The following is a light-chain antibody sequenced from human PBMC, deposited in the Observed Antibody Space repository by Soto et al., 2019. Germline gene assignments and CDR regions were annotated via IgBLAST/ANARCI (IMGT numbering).Light chain of an antibody. Sequence: EIVMTQSPASLSVPPGERATLSCRASQSVSSNFAWYLQKPGQAPRLLIYDASNRATGIPARFSGSGSGTDFTLTISSLEPEDFAVYYCQQRSNWLALTFGGGTKVDIK. CDR2: DAS. V-gene: IGKV3-11*01. CDR1: QSVSSN. CDR3: QQRSNWLALT. J-gene: IGKJ4*01.